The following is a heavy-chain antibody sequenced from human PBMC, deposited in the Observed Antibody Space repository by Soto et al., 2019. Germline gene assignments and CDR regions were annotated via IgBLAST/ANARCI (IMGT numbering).Heavy chain of an antibody. D-gene: IGHD7-27*01. CDR2: ISWNSGSI. V-gene: IGHV3-9*01. Sequence: EVQVVESGGGLVQPGRSLRLSCAASGFTFDDYAMHWVRQAPGKGLEWVSGISWNSGSIGYADSVKGRFTISRDKGKNSLYLQMNSLRPEATALYYCAKDITGQLGYYGMDVWGQGTTVTVSS. CDR3: AKDITGQLGYYGMDV. J-gene: IGHJ6*02. CDR1: GFTFDDYA.